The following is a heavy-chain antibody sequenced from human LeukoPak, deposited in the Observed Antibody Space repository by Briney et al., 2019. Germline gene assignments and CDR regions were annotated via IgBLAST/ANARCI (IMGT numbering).Heavy chain of an antibody. J-gene: IGHJ4*02. CDR2: INHSGST. Sequence: SETLSLTCTVSGGSINSGGYYWSWIRQPPGKGLEWIGEINHSGSTNYNPSLKSRVTISVDTSKNQFSLKLSSVTAADTAVYYCARPHDYGDNVEDYWGQGTLVTVSS. V-gene: IGHV4-34*01. D-gene: IGHD4-17*01. CDR1: GGSINSGGYY. CDR3: ARPHDYGDNVEDY.